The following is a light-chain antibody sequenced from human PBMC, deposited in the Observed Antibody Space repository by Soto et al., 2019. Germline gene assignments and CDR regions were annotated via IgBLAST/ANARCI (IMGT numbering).Light chain of an antibody. CDR1: SSDVGGYYS. Sequence: QSALTQPASVSGSPGQSITISCTGTSSDVGGYYSVSWYQQHPGKAPKLMIYDVTNRPSGVSNHFSGSKSGNTASLTISGLQAEDEADYYCSSYTSSSTDVFGTGTKLTVL. J-gene: IGLJ1*01. CDR3: SSYTSSSTDV. V-gene: IGLV2-14*01. CDR2: DVT.